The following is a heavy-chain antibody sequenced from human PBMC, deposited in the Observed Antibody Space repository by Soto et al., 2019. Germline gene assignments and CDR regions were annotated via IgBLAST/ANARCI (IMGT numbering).Heavy chain of an antibody. CDR2: IYYSGST. CDR3: ARDLPSLGACSSTSCYAHWFDP. V-gene: IGHV4-31*03. D-gene: IGHD2-2*01. Sequence: PSETLSLTCTVSGGSISSGGYYWSWIRQHPGKGLEWIGYIYYSGSTYYNPSLKSRVTISVDTSKNQFSLKLSSVTAADTAVYYCARDLPSLGACSSTSCYAHWFDPWGQGTLVTVSS. J-gene: IGHJ5*02. CDR1: GGSISSGGYY.